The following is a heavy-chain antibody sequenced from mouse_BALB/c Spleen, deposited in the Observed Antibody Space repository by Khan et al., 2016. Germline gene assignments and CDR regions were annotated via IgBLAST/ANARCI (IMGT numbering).Heavy chain of an antibody. CDR3: ARDDQDYDAWFAS. J-gene: IGHJ3*01. V-gene: IGHV2-9*02. Sequence: QVQLKQSGPGLVAPSQSLSITCTVSGCSLTNSGVHWIRQPPGKGLEWLGVIWPGGSTDYNSALMSRLSITKENSTNQVFLKLISLQADDPAMYYCARDDQDYDAWFASWGQGTLVIVSA. CDR2: IWPGGST. CDR1: GCSLTNSG. D-gene: IGHD2-4*01.